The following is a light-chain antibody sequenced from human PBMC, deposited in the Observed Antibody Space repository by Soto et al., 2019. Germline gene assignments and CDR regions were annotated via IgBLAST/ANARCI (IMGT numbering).Light chain of an antibody. CDR2: KAS. Sequence: IRMTQSPSTLSGSVGDRVTITCRASQTISSWLAWYQQKPGKAPKLLIYKASTLKSGVPSRFSGSGSGTEFTLTISSLQPDDFATYYCQQANSFPLTFGGGTKVDIK. CDR1: QTISSW. V-gene: IGKV1-5*03. CDR3: QQANSFPLT. J-gene: IGKJ4*01.